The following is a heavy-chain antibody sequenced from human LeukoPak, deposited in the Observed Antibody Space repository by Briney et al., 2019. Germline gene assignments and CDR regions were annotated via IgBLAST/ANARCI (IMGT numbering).Heavy chain of an antibody. V-gene: IGHV1-69*06. CDR3: ARALGYCSGGSCYSMDY. J-gene: IGHJ4*02. CDR1: GGTFSSYA. Sequence: ASVKLSCKASGGTFSSYAISWVRQAPGQGLEWMGGIIPIFGTANYAQKLQGRVTITADKSTSTAYMELSRLRSEDTAVYYCARALGYCSGGSCYSMDYWGQGTLVTVSS. CDR2: IIPIFGTA. D-gene: IGHD2-15*01.